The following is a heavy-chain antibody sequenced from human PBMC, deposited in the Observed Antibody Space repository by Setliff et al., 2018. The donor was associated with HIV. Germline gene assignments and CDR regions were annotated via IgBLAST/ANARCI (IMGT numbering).Heavy chain of an antibody. CDR2: IRASNGNT. Sequence: ASVKVSCKASGYIFSTYGISWVRQAPGQGLEWMGWIRASNGNTHYAQKVQGRVTLTTDTSTNTAYMELRSLRSDDAAVYYCAKTTPQPHYYYYVDVWGKGTTVTVSS. J-gene: IGHJ6*03. CDR3: AKTTPQPHYYYYVDV. V-gene: IGHV1-18*01. CDR1: GYIFSTYG. D-gene: IGHD4-17*01.